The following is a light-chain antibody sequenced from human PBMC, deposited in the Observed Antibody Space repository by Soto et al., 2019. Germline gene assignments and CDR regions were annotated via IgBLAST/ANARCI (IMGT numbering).Light chain of an antibody. CDR2: VGTGGIVG. CDR3: GADHGSGSNFVSVV. Sequence: VLTQPPSASASLGASVTLTCTLSSGYSNYKVDWYQQRPGKGPRFVMRVGTGGIVGSKGDGIPDRFSVLGSGLNRYLTIKNIQEEDESAYHCGADHGSGSNFVSVVFGGGTKLTVL. J-gene: IGLJ2*01. CDR1: SGYSNYK. V-gene: IGLV9-49*01.